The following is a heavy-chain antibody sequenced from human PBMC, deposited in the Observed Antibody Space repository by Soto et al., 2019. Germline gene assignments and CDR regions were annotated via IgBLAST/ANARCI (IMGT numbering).Heavy chain of an antibody. CDR1: GGSISSYY. D-gene: IGHD3-10*01. CDR2: IYYSGST. J-gene: IGHJ6*03. Sequence: SETLSLTCTVSGGSISSYYWSWIRQPPGKGLEWIGYIYYSGSTNYNPSLKSRVTISVDTSKNQFSLKLSSVTAADTVVYYCARDRYGSGSFHYYYYMDVWGKGTTVTVSS. V-gene: IGHV4-59*01. CDR3: ARDRYGSGSFHYYYYMDV.